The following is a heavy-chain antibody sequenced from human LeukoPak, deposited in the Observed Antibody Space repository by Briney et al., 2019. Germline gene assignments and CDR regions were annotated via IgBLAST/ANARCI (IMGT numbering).Heavy chain of an antibody. Sequence: GGSLRLSCATSGFTFSTYWMSWVRQAPGKGLEWVANIKQDGSEKYYVDSVKGRFTISRDNAKNSLYLQMNSLRAEDTAVYYCARDHSSSWYGSWLYWGQGTLVTVSS. CDR3: ARDHSSSWYGSWLY. D-gene: IGHD6-13*01. CDR2: IKQDGSEK. V-gene: IGHV3-7*04. J-gene: IGHJ4*02. CDR1: GFTFSTYW.